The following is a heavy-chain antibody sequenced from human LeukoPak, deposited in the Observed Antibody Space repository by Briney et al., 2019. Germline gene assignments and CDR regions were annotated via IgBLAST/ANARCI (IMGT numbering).Heavy chain of an antibody. D-gene: IGHD3-10*01. J-gene: IGHJ4*02. CDR2: IYYSGST. V-gene: IGHV4-39*07. Sequence: SETLSLTCTVSGGSISSSSYYWGWIRQPPGKGLEWIGSIYYSGSTYYNPSLKSRVTISVDTSKNQFSLKLSSVTAADTAVYYCARDPGSPLDYWGQGTLVTVSS. CDR1: GGSISSSSYY. CDR3: ARDPGSPLDY.